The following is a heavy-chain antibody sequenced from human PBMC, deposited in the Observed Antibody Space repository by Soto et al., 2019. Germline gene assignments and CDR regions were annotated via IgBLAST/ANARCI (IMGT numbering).Heavy chain of an antibody. J-gene: IGHJ4*02. CDR3: ATDGPFVYDILTEAG. D-gene: IGHD3-9*01. Sequence: ASVKVSCKVSGYTLTELSMHWVRQAPGKGLEWMGGFDPEDGETIYAQKFQGRVTMTEDTSTDTAYMELSSLRSEDTAVYYCATDGPFVYDILTEAGWGQGTLVTVSS. CDR2: FDPEDGET. V-gene: IGHV1-24*01. CDR1: GYTLTELS.